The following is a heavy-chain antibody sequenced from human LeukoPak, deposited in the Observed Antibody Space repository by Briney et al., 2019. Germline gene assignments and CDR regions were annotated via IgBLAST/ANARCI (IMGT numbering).Heavy chain of an antibody. CDR2: ISGSGGST. J-gene: IGHJ3*02. CDR3: AKDNGYNWNDGGDAFDI. V-gene: IGHV3-23*01. CDR1: GFSFTSYS. D-gene: IGHD1-1*01. Sequence: GGSLRLSCAAAGFSFTSYSMNWVRQAPGRGLEWVSAISGSGGSTYYADSVKGRFTISRDNSKNTLYLQMNSLRAEDMALYYCAKDNGYNWNDGGDAFDIWGQGTMVTVSS.